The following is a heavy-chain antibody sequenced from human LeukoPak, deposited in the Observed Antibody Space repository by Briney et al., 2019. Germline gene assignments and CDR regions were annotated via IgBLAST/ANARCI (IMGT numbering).Heavy chain of an antibody. J-gene: IGHJ6*03. D-gene: IGHD5-18*01. V-gene: IGHV3-9*01. Sequence: GGSLRLSCAASGFIFDDYAMHWVRQAPGKGLEWVSSISWNSFTIGYADSVKGLFIISRENAKNSMYLQMNSLRVEDTALYYCAKDIGRVDTASTYMDVWGKGTTVNISS. CDR3: AKDIGRVDTASTYMDV. CDR2: ISWNSFTI. CDR1: GFIFDDYA.